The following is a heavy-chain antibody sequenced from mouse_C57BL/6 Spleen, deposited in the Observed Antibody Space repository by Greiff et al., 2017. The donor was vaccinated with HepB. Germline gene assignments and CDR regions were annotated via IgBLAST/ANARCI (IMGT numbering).Heavy chain of an antibody. V-gene: IGHV5-15*01. CDR3: ASGDYDVGWFAY. CDR1: GFTFSDYG. J-gene: IGHJ3*01. D-gene: IGHD2-4*01. CDR2: ISNLAYSI. Sequence: EVKLVESGGGLVQPGGSLKLSCAASGFTFSDYGMAWVRQAPRKGPEWVAFISNLAYSIYYADTVTGRFTISRENAKNTLYLEMSSLRSEDTAMYYCASGDYDVGWFAYWGQGTLVTVSA.